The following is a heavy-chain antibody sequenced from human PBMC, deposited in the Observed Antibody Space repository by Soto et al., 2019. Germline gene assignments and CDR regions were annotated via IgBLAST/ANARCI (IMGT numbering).Heavy chain of an antibody. CDR3: AKDGTYDFWSGYFYGMDV. V-gene: IGHV3-23*01. Sequence: XGSLRLSCAASGFTFSSYAMSWVRQAPGKGLEWVSAISGSGGSTYYADSVKGRFTISRDNSKNTLYLQMNSLRAEDTAVYYCAKDGTYDFWSGYFYGMDVWGQGTTVTVSS. J-gene: IGHJ6*02. CDR2: ISGSGGST. D-gene: IGHD3-3*01. CDR1: GFTFSSYA.